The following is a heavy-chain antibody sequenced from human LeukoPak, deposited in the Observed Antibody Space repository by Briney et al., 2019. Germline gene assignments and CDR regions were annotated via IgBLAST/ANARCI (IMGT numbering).Heavy chain of an antibody. V-gene: IGHV3-23*01. CDR2: ITATGTNT. Sequence: PGGSLRLSCAASGFTVSRNYMNWVRQAPGKGLEWVSAITATGTNTYYADSVKGRFTISRDSSKNTLYLQMNSLRAEDTAVYYCAKRGGGNFFDCWGQGTLVTVSS. J-gene: IGHJ4*02. CDR1: GFTVSRNY. D-gene: IGHD3-10*01. CDR3: AKRGGGNFFDC.